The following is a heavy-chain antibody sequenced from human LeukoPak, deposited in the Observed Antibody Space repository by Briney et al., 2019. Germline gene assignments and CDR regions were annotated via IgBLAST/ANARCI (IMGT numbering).Heavy chain of an antibody. CDR2: INSDGSST. CDR3: ARDFHRYSSSWYDLYNWFDP. CDR1: GFTFSSYW. V-gene: IGHV3-74*01. Sequence: GGSLRLSCAASGFTFSSYWMHWVRQAPGKGLVWVSRINSDGSSTSYADSVKGRFTISRDNAKKTLYLQMNSLRAEDTAVYYCARDFHRYSSSWYDLYNWFDPWGQGTLVTVSS. J-gene: IGHJ5*02. D-gene: IGHD6-13*01.